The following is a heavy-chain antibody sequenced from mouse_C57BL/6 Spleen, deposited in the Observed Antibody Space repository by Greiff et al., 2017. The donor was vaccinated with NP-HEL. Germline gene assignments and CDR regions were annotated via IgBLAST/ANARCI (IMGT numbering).Heavy chain of an antibody. Sequence: QVQLKESGPGLVAPSQSLSISCTVSGFSFTSYAISWVRQPPGKGLEWLGVIWTGGGTNYNSALITRLSIIKDYSKSHVFLKMNSLHADDTAKYYSARDYGNGSYSCFAYWGQGTTLTVSS. D-gene: IGHD1-1*01. J-gene: IGHJ2*01. CDR2: IWTGGGT. CDR3: ARDYGNGSYSCFAY. V-gene: IGHV2-9-1*01. CDR1: GFSFTSYA.